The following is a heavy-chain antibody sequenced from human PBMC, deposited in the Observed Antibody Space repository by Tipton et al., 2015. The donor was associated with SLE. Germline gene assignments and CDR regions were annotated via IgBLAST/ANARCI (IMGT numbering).Heavy chain of an antibody. V-gene: IGHV4-39*07. CDR2: IYYSGST. CDR3: ARGPEELGIPPLFDY. Sequence: LRLSCTVSGGSISSSSYYWGWIRQPPGKGLEWIGSIYYSGSTYYNPSLKSRVTISVDTSKNQFSLKLSSVTAADTAVYYCARGPEELGIPPLFDYWGQGTLVTVSS. D-gene: IGHD7-27*01. CDR1: GGSISSSSYY. J-gene: IGHJ4*02.